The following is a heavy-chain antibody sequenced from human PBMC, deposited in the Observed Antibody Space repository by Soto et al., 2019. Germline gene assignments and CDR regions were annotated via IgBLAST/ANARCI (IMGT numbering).Heavy chain of an antibody. CDR1: GFTFSSYA. D-gene: IGHD3-22*01. V-gene: IGHV3-30-3*01. Sequence: GGSLRLSCAASGFTFSSYAMHWVRQAPGKGLEWVAVISYDGSNKYYADSVKGRFTISRDNSKNTLYLQMNSLRAEDTAVYYCARDPSRMIVVPWGQGTLVTVSS. CDR2: ISYDGSNK. CDR3: ARDPSRMIVVP. J-gene: IGHJ4*02.